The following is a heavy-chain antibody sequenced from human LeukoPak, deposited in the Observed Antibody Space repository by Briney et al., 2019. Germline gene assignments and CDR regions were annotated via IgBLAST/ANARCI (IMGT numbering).Heavy chain of an antibody. CDR2: FDPEDSET. D-gene: IGHD3-22*01. CDR1: GYTLTELS. V-gene: IGHV1-24*01. CDR3: ATGYYDSSGYYYPWDY. Sequence: GASVKVSCKVSGYTLTELSMHWVRQAPGKGLEWMGGFDPEDSETIYAQKFQGRVAMTEDTSTDTAYMELSSLRSEDTAVYYCATGYYDSSGYYYPWDYWGQGTLVTVSS. J-gene: IGHJ4*02.